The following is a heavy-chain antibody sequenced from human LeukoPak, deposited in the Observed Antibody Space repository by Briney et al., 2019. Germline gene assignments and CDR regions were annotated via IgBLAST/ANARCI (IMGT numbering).Heavy chain of an antibody. V-gene: IGHV3-23*01. CDR1: GFTFSTYS. CDR3: AKVNYYHPYI. Sequence: PGGSLRLSCAASGFTFSTYSMSWVRQAPGKGLEWVSTIDVTTGVSYYADSVKGRFTISRDNFQNTLFLQLNSLRVDDTSVYYCAKVNYYHPYIWGQGTLVTVSS. CDR2: IDVTTGVS. D-gene: IGHD3-22*01. J-gene: IGHJ4*02.